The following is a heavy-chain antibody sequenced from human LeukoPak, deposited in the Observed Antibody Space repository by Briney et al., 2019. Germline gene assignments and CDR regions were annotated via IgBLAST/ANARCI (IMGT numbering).Heavy chain of an antibody. CDR3: ARTHRPRCYDSSGSQRAFDI. Sequence: GESLKISCKGSGYSFTSYWIGWVRQMPGKGLEWMGIIYPGDSDTRYSPSFQGQVTISADKSISTAYLQWSSLKASDTAMYYCARTHRPRCYDSSGSQRAFDIWGQGTMVTVSS. V-gene: IGHV5-51*01. D-gene: IGHD3-22*01. J-gene: IGHJ3*02. CDR1: GYSFTSYW. CDR2: IYPGDSDT.